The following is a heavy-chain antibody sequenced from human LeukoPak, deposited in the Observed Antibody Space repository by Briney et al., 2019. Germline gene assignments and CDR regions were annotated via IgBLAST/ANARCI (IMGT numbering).Heavy chain of an antibody. CDR3: ARGGYRRYYYYYGMDV. Sequence: SGPTLVNPTQTLTLTCTFSGFSLSTSGMCVSWIRQPPGKALEWLARIDWDDDKYYSTSLKTRLTISKDTSKNQVVLTMTNMDPVDTATYYCARGGYRRYYYYYGMDVWGQGTTVTVSS. D-gene: IGHD5-18*01. CDR2: IDWDDDK. CDR1: GFSLSTSGMC. V-gene: IGHV2-70*11. J-gene: IGHJ6*02.